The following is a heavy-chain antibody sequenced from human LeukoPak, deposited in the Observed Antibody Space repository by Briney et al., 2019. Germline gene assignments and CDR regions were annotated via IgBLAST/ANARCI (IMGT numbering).Heavy chain of an antibody. Sequence: GASVKVSCKASGGTFSSDAISWVRQAPGQGLEWMGGIIPIFGTANYAQKFQGRVTITADESTSTAYMELSSLRSEDTAVYYCARDEPLPYSSSCYVWGQGTLVTVSS. CDR3: ARDEPLPYSSSCYV. CDR2: IIPIFGTA. J-gene: IGHJ4*02. D-gene: IGHD6-13*01. CDR1: GGTFSSDA. V-gene: IGHV1-69*13.